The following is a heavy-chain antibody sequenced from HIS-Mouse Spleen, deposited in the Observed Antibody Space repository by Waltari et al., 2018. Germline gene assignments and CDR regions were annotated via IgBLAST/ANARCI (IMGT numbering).Heavy chain of an antibody. V-gene: IGHV4-39*07. CDR1: GGSISSSSYY. CDR3: ARDGSSGSYYYYGMDV. CDR2: IHYSGRT. D-gene: IGHD1-26*01. J-gene: IGHJ6*02. Sequence: QLQLQESGPGLVKPSETLSLTCTVSGGSISSSSYYWGWIRQPPGKGLEWIGSIHYSGRTYYNPARKGRVTISVDTSKNQFSLKLGSVTAADTAVYYCARDGSSGSYYYYGMDVWGQGTTVTVSS.